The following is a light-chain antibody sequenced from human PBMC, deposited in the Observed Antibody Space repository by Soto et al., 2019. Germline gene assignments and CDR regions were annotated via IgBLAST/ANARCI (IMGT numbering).Light chain of an antibody. J-gene: IGKJ4*01. CDR2: GAS. V-gene: IGKV1-39*01. Sequence: DIQMTQSPSSLSASVGDRVTITCRASQSMSTYLNWFQQKPGKAPKVLIYGASSLQSGVPSRFSGSGSGTDFTLTISSLQPEDVANYYCQQRYNTPLTFGGGTKVELK. CDR1: QSMSTY. CDR3: QQRYNTPLT.